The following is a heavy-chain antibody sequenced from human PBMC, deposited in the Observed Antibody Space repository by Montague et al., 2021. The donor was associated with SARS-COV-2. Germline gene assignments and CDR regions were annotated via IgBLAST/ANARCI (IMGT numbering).Heavy chain of an antibody. CDR3: ARVRAVPAAMRIFTLGRSYYGMDV. CDR2: INHSGST. V-gene: IGHV4-34*01. Sequence: SEILSLTCAVHGGSFSGYYWSWIRQPPGKGLEWIGEINHSGSTNYNPSLKSRVTISVDASKSQFSLNMSSVTAADTAVYYCARVRAVPAAMRIFTLGRSYYGMDVWGQGTTVTVSS. J-gene: IGHJ6*02. D-gene: IGHD2-2*01. CDR1: GGSFSGYY.